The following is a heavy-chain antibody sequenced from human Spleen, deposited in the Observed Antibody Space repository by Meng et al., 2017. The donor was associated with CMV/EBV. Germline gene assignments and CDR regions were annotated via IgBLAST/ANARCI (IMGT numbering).Heavy chain of an antibody. D-gene: IGHD3-16*01. Sequence: SGYSFTNNYVHWVRQAPGQGLEWMGMISPSTTTTTYAQRLQGRVAMTRDTSTSTVYMDLSSLRSDDTAVYYCARDLTYGTGDYLDYWGQGTLVTVSS. CDR2: ISPSTTTT. CDR3: ARDLTYGTGDYLDY. CDR1: GYSFTNNY. V-gene: IGHV1-46*04. J-gene: IGHJ4*02.